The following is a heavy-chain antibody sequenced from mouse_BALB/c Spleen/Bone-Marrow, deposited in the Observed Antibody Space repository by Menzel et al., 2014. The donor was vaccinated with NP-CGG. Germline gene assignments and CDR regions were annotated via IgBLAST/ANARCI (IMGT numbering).Heavy chain of an antibody. CDR1: GFSLTSYG. Sequence: VKLMESGPGLVQPSQSLSITCTVSGFSLTSYGLHWVRPSPEKGLEWLGVIWSGGSTDYNAAFISRLSISKDNSKSQVFFKMNSLQANDTAIYYCARNYYGSSYWYFDVWGAGTTVTVSS. D-gene: IGHD1-1*01. J-gene: IGHJ1*01. CDR3: ARNYYGSSYWYFDV. V-gene: IGHV2-2*02. CDR2: IWSGGST.